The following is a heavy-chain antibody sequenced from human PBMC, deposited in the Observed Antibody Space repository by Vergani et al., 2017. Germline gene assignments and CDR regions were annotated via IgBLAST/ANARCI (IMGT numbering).Heavy chain of an antibody. D-gene: IGHD3-22*01. CDR1: GGSISSGSYY. CDR2: IYTSGST. J-gene: IGHJ3*02. V-gene: IGHV4-61*02. CDR3: ARDMGFYYYDSSGYWSNAVDI. Sequence: QVQLQESGPGLVKPSQTLSLTCTVSGGSISSGSYYWSWIRQPAGKGLEWIGRIYTSGSTNYNPSLKSRVTISVDTSKNQFSLKLSSVTAADTAVYYCARDMGFYYYDSSGYWSNAVDIWGQGTMVTVSS.